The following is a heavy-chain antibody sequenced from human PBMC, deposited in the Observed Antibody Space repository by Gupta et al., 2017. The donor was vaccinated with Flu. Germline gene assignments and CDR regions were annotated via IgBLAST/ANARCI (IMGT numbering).Heavy chain of an antibody. V-gene: IGHV3-23*01. D-gene: IGHD4-4*01. CDR2: ISGSGIST. CDR1: GFTFSNYA. CDR3: TPSTPGSVTY. Sequence: GFTFSNYALSWVRQAPGKGLEWVSAISGSGISTYYADSVKGRFTISRDNSKNTLFLQLNSLRAEDTAVYYCTPSTPGSVTYWGQGTLVTVSS. J-gene: IGHJ4*02.